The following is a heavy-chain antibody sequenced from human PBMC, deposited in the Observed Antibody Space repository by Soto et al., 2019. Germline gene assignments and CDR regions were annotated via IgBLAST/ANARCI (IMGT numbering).Heavy chain of an antibody. CDR3: ARGPRRNSGSGSYWAY. V-gene: IGHV4-34*01. D-gene: IGHD3-10*01. Sequence: QVQLQQWGAGLLKPSETLSLTCAVYGGSFSGYYWSWIRQPPGKGLEWIGEINHSGSTNYNPSLKGRVTISVDTSKNQSSRKRSSVPAADTAVNYGARGPRRNSGSGSYWAYWGQEPWSPSPQ. J-gene: IGHJ4*01. CDR1: GGSFSGYY. CDR2: INHSGST.